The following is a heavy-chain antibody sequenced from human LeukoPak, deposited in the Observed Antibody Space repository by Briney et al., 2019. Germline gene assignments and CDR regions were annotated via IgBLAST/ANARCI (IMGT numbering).Heavy chain of an antibody. Sequence: PGGTLRLSCAASGFTFSTYSMNWVRQAPGQGLDWVSYISSGSSIIEYAASVKGRFTISRDNAKNSLYLQMNSLRPEDTAVDYCARVDPTGDGYNCFDSWGQGTLVTVSS. D-gene: IGHD5-24*01. CDR3: ARVDPTGDGYNCFDS. J-gene: IGHJ4*02. CDR1: GFTFSTYS. CDR2: ISSGSSII. V-gene: IGHV3-48*01.